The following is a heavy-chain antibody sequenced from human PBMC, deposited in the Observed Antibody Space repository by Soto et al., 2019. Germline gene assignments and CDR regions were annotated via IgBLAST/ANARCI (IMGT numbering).Heavy chain of an antibody. Sequence: SVKVSCKASGGTFSSYAISWVRQAPGQGLEWMGGIIPIFGKPNYAQKFQGRVTITADESTSTAYMELSSLRSEDTAVYYCARDSYLEAAASNVGYYFDYWGQGTLVTVSS. CDR1: GGTFSSYA. CDR3: ARDSYLEAAASNVGYYFDY. CDR2: IIPIFGKP. J-gene: IGHJ4*02. D-gene: IGHD6-13*01. V-gene: IGHV1-69*13.